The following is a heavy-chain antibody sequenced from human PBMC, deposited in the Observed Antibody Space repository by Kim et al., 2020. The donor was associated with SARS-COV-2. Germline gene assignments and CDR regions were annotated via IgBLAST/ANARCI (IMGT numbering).Heavy chain of an antibody. Sequence: SSNGGSTYYADSVKGRFTISRDNSKNTLYLQMSSLRAEDTAVYYCRISGYWGQGTLVTVSS. CDR3: RISGY. CDR2: SSNGGST. V-gene: IGHV3-64D*06. D-gene: IGHD1-26*01. J-gene: IGHJ4*02.